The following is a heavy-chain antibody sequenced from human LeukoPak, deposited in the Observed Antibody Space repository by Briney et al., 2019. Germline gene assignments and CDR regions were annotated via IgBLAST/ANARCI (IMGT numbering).Heavy chain of an antibody. Sequence: ASVKVSCKASGNALTNYDINWVRQAPGQGLEWMGWISAYNGNTNYAQKLQGRVTMTTDTSTSTAYMELRSLRSDDTAVYYCARDREDYWGQGTLVTVSS. CDR3: ARDREDY. J-gene: IGHJ4*02. CDR2: ISAYNGNT. V-gene: IGHV1-18*01. CDR1: GNALTNYD.